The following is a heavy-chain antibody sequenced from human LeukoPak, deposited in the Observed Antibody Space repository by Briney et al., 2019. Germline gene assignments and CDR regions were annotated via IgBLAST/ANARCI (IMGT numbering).Heavy chain of an antibody. CDR3: ARGSVGYGANWFDP. Sequence: SETLSLTCTVSGGSISSSSYYWGWIRQPPGKGLEWIGSIYYSGSTYYNPSLKSRVPISVDTSKNQFSLKLSSVTAADTAVYYCARGSVGYGANWFDPWGQGTLVTVSS. CDR2: IYYSGST. V-gene: IGHV4-39*07. J-gene: IGHJ5*02. CDR1: GGSISSSSYY. D-gene: IGHD5-12*01.